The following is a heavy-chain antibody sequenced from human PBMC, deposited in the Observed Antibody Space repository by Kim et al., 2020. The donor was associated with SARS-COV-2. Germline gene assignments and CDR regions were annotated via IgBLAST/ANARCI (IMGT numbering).Heavy chain of an antibody. Sequence: GGSLRLSCAASGFIFSNSGMHWVRQAPGKGLEWVAVIWYDGSIKYYADSVKGRFTISRDNSKNTLYLQMNSLRAEDTAVYYCAKAPADGDYYYWGQGTLVTVSS. V-gene: IGHV3-33*06. CDR1: GFIFSNSG. D-gene: IGHD4-17*01. CDR3: AKAPADGDYYY. J-gene: IGHJ4*02. CDR2: IWYDGSIK.